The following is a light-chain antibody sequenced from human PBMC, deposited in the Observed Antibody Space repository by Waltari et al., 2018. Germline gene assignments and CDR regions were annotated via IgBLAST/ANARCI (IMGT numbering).Light chain of an antibody. V-gene: IGLV2-14*01. CDR1: SSDVGGYKY. CDR3: SSYTTSSTWV. J-gene: IGLJ3*02. CDR2: EVS. Sequence: QSALTQPASVSGSPGQSITISCTGTSSDVGGYKYVSWYQQHPGKVPKLMIYEVSKRPSGVSNRFSGSKSGNTASLTISGLQAEDEADYYCSSYTTSSTWVFGGGTKLTVL.